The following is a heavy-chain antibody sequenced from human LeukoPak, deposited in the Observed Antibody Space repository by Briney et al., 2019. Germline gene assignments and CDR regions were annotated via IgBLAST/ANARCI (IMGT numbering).Heavy chain of an antibody. J-gene: IGHJ4*02. V-gene: IGHV3-23*01. D-gene: IGHD3-22*01. Sequence: GGSLRLSCAASGFTFSDCWVSCVRQAPGKGREWVSAISGSGGIEYYAYSVNGRCTISRDNSKNTLYLQMNSLRAEDTAVYYCAKDPDTLYDSSGYSFFVGEYWGQGTLVTVSS. CDR1: GFTFSDCW. CDR3: AKDPDTLYDSSGYSFFVGEY. CDR2: ISGSGGIE.